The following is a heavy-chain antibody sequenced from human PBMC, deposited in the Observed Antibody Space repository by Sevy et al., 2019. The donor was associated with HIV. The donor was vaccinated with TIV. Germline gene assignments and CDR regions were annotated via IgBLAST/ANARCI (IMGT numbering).Heavy chain of an antibody. CDR2: IRYDGSDK. D-gene: IGHD6-13*01. V-gene: IGHV3-30*02. J-gene: IGHJ4*02. Sequence: GGSLRLSCTASGFTFSNFGMHWVRQLPGKGLEWVTFIRYDGSDKYYAASMKGRFTISRDDSKNTLYVQMDSLRAEDTAIYYCAKDLAGPGRRYFDYWGQGTLVTVSS. CDR1: GFTFSNFG. CDR3: AKDLAGPGRRYFDY.